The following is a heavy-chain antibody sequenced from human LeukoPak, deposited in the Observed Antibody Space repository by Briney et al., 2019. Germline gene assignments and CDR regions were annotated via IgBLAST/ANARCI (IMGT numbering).Heavy chain of an antibody. CDR3: ASVLSGIAVAGSFDP. Sequence: SVKVSCKASGGTFSSYAISWVRQAPGQGLERMGRIIPILGIANYAQKFQGRVTITADKSTSTAYMELSSLRSEDTAVYYCASVLSGIAVAGSFDPWGQGTLVTVSS. J-gene: IGHJ5*02. CDR2: IIPILGIA. V-gene: IGHV1-69*04. CDR1: GGTFSSYA. D-gene: IGHD6-19*01.